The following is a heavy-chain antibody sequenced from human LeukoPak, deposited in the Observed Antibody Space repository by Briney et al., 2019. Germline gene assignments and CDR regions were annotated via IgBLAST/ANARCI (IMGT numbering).Heavy chain of an antibody. J-gene: IGHJ3*02. D-gene: IGHD5-24*01. Sequence: GGTLRLSCAASGFTFSSYSMNWVRQAPGKGLEWVSYISSSSSTIYYADSVKGRFTISRDNAKNSLYLQMNSLRAEDTAVYYCARAKRWLQLSAFDIWGQGTMVTVSS. V-gene: IGHV3-48*01. CDR1: GFTFSSYS. CDR2: ISSSSSTI. CDR3: ARAKRWLQLSAFDI.